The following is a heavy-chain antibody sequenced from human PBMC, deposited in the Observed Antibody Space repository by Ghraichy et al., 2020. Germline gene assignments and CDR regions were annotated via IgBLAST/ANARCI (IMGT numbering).Heavy chain of an antibody. Sequence: ASVKVSCKASGYTFTSYGISWVRQAPGQGLEWLGWISAYNANTNYAQKFQGRVTMTTDTSTSTAYMQLRSLRSDDTAVYYCARDRMVRGGIYYYDGMDVWGQGTTVTGSS. J-gene: IGHJ6*02. V-gene: IGHV1-18*01. D-gene: IGHD3-10*01. CDR2: ISAYNANT. CDR3: ARDRMVRGGIYYYDGMDV. CDR1: GYTFTSYG.